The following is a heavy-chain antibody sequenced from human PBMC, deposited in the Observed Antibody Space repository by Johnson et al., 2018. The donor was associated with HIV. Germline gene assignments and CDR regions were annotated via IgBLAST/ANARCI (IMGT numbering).Heavy chain of an antibody. J-gene: IGHJ3*02. Sequence: QMLLVESGGGLVKPGRSLRLSCAASGFTFSSYTMQWVRQAPGKGLEWVAVIWYDGNNKYYADSVKGRFTISRDNSKNTLYLQMNSLRAEDTAVYYCAKGPNGQLDDAFHIWGQGTMVTVSS. V-gene: IGHV3-33*06. D-gene: IGHD6-6*01. CDR2: IWYDGNNK. CDR1: GFTFSSYT. CDR3: AKGPNGQLDDAFHI.